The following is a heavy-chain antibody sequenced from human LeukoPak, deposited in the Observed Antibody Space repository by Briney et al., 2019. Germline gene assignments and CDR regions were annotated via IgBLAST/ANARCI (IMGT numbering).Heavy chain of an antibody. V-gene: IGHV1-2*02. CDR2: INPNSGGT. CDR3: ARDQDGSYYYYYMDV. D-gene: IGHD3-10*01. Sequence: GASVKVSCKASGYTFTGYYMHWVRQAPGQGLEWMGWINPNSGGTNYAQKFQGRVTMTRDTSISTAYMELSRLRSDDTAVYYCARDQDGSYYYYYMDVWGKGTTVTISS. CDR1: GYTFTGYY. J-gene: IGHJ6*03.